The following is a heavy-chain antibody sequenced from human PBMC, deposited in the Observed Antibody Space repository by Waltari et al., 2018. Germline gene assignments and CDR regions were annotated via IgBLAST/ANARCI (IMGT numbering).Heavy chain of an antibody. CDR3: ARSSGYDVFEI. CDR2: ISNTAATI. Sequence: EVKLEESGGGLVQPGGSLRLSCAGSGFSCGSYSMNWVRQAPGKGLEWVSYISNTAATIFYADSVKGRFTISRDNAETSLYLQMHSLRAEDTAVYYCARSSGYDVFEIWGQGTMVTVSS. D-gene: IGHD3-22*01. V-gene: IGHV3-48*04. J-gene: IGHJ3*02. CDR1: GFSCGSYS.